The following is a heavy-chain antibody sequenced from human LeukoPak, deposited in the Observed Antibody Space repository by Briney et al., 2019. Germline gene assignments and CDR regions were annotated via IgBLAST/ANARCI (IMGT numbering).Heavy chain of an antibody. CDR2: INHSGST. Sequence: PSETLSLTCAVYGGSFSGYYWSWIRQPPGKGLEWIGEINHSGSTNYNPSLKSRVTISVDTSKNQFPLKLSSVTAADTAVYYCARGPAATGSEAYGDYPRHFDYWGQGTLVTVSS. J-gene: IGHJ4*02. V-gene: IGHV4-34*01. CDR3: ARGPAATGSEAYGDYPRHFDY. CDR1: GGSFSGYY. D-gene: IGHD4-17*01.